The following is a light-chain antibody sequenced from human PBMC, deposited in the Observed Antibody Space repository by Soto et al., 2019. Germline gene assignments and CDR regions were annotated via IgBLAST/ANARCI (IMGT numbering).Light chain of an antibody. CDR2: GAS. CDR3: QQYNNWPLT. CDR1: QSVSNN. Sequence: EIVMTQSPATLSVSPGERAALSCRASQSVSNNLAWYQQKPGQAPRLLVYGASTRATGVPAGFSGSGSGTEFTLTISSLQSEDFAVYYCQQYNNWPLTFGGGTKVEI. V-gene: IGKV3-15*01. J-gene: IGKJ4*01.